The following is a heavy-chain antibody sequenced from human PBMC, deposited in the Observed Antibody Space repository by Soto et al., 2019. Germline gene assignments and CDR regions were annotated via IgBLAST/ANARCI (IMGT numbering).Heavy chain of an antibody. CDR2: ISGSGGST. V-gene: IGHV3-23*01. CDR1: GFTFSSYA. D-gene: IGHD2-15*01. Sequence: PGGSLRLSCAASGFTFSSYAMSWVRQAPGKGLEWVSAISGSGGSTYYADSVKGRFTISRDNSKNTLYQQMNSLRAEDTAVYYCAKSYCSGGSCYEGYYYYMDVWGKGTTVTVSS. J-gene: IGHJ6*03. CDR3: AKSYCSGGSCYEGYYYYMDV.